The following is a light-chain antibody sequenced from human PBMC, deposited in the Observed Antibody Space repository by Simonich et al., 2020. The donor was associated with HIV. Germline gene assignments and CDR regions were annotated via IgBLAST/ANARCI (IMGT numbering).Light chain of an antibody. V-gene: IGKV4-1*01. Sequence: DIVMTQSPDSLAVSLGERAPINCKSSQSVLYSSKNKTYLAWYQQKPGQPPKLRIYWASTRESGVPDRVSGSGSGTDFTLTISSLQAEDVAVYYCQQYYSAPRTFGQGTKVEIK. J-gene: IGKJ1*01. CDR2: WAS. CDR1: QSVLYSSKNKTY. CDR3: QQYYSAPRT.